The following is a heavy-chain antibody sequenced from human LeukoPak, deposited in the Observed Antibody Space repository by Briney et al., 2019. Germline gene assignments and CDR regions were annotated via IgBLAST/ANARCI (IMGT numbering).Heavy chain of an antibody. V-gene: IGHV1-69*05. CDR2: IIPIFGTA. CDR1: GGTFSSYA. D-gene: IGHD3-22*01. J-gene: IGHJ5*02. CDR3: AIPANPSGYYNWFDP. Sequence: SVKVSCKASGGTFSSYAISWVRQAPGQGLERMGGIIPIFGTANYAQKFQGRVTITTDESTSTAYMELSSLRSEDTAVYYCAIPANPSGYYNWFDPWGQGTLVTVSS.